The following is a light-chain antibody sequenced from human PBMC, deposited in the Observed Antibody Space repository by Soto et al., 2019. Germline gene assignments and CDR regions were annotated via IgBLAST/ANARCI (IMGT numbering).Light chain of an antibody. CDR1: QGIGNT. Sequence: EIVITQSPSTLSVSPWEGSTLSFMASQGIGNTLAWYQQKPGQAPRLLMYGASSRATGIPDRLSGSGSGTDFTLTISRLEPEDFAVYYCQQYGSSPRTFGQGTKVDIK. CDR3: QQYGSSPRT. V-gene: IGKV3-20*01. J-gene: IGKJ1*01. CDR2: GAS.